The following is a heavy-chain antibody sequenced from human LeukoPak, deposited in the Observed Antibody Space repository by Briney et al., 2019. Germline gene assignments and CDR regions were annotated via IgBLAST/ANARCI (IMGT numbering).Heavy chain of an antibody. Sequence: PGGSLRLSCAASGFSFSSYSMNWARQAPGKGLEWVSFISSSSSYIYYADSVKGRFTISRDNAKNSLYLQMNSLRAEDTAVYYCATTATTMVRGAEPFDPWGQGTLVTVSS. J-gene: IGHJ5*02. D-gene: IGHD3-10*01. CDR3: ATTATTMVRGAEPFDP. CDR2: ISSSSSYI. CDR1: GFSFSSYS. V-gene: IGHV3-21*01.